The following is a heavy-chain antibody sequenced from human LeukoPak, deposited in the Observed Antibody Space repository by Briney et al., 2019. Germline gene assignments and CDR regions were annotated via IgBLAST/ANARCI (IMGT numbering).Heavy chain of an antibody. CDR1: GYSISSGYY. CDR2: IYHSGST. J-gene: IGHJ4*02. CDR3: ASARVPLCDF. V-gene: IGHV4-38-2*01. D-gene: IGHD2-2*01. Sequence: SETLSLTCAVSGYSISSGYYWGWIRQPPGKGLEWIGSIYHSGSTYYNPSLKSRVTISVDTSKNQFSLKLSSVTAADTAVYYCASARVPLCDFWGLGTLVTVSS.